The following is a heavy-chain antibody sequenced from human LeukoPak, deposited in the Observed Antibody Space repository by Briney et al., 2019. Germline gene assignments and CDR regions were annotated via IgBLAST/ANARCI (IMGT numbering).Heavy chain of an antibody. CDR1: GFTFSSYA. CDR3: AKEGVDSSGYFHFDY. D-gene: IGHD3-22*01. Sequence: PGGSLRLSCAASGFTFSSYAMSWVSQAPGKGLEWVSAISGSGGSTYYADSAKGRFTISRDNSKNTLYLQMNSLRAEDTAVYYCAKEGVDSSGYFHFDYWGQGTLVTVSS. J-gene: IGHJ4*02. V-gene: IGHV3-23*01. CDR2: ISGSGGST.